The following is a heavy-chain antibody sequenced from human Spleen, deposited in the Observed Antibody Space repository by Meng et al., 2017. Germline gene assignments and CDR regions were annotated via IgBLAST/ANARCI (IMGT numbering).Heavy chain of an antibody. CDR2: IIPILGIA. D-gene: IGHD2-21*02. J-gene: IGHJ2*01. V-gene: IGHV1-69*10. Sequence: QVQLVQSGAEVKKPGSSVKVSCKASGGTFSSYAISWVRQAPGQGLEWMGGIIPILGIANYAQKFQGRVTITADKSTSTAYMELSSLRSEDTAVYYCARAGIYCGGDCYPLEYFDLWGRGTLVTVSS. CDR3: ARAGIYCGGDCYPLEYFDL. CDR1: GGTFSSYA.